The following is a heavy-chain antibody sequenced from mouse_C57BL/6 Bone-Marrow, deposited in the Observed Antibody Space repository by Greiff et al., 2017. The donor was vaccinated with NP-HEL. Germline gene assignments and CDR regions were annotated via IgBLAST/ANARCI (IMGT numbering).Heavy chain of an antibody. V-gene: IGHV7-3*01. CDR3: ARYLRTEGYFDV. J-gene: IGHJ1*03. D-gene: IGHD1-1*01. CDR2: IRHKANGYTT. CDR1: GFTFTDYY. Sequence: EVKLVESGGGLVQPGGSLSLSCAASGFTFTDYYMSWVRQPPGKALEWLGFIRHKANGYTTDYSASVKGRFTISRDNSQSILYLQMNALRAEDRGTYYCARYLRTEGYFDVWGTGTTVTVSS.